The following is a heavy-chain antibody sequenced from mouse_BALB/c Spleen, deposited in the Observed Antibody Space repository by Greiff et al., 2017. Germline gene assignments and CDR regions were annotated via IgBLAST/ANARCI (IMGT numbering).Heavy chain of an antibody. J-gene: IGHJ1*01. CDR1: GFTFNTYA. V-gene: IGHV10-1*02. CDR3: VRPQSSWYFDV. Sequence: EVQLVESGGGLVQPKGSLKLSCAASGFTFNTYAMNWVRQAPGKGLEWVARIRSKSNNYATYYADSVKDRFTISRDDSQSMLYLQMNNLKTEDTAMYYCVRPQSSWYFDVWGAGTTVTVSS. CDR2: IRSKSNNYAT.